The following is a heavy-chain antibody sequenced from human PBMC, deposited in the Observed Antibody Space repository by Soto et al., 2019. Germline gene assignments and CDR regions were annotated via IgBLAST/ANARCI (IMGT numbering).Heavy chain of an antibody. Sequence: GRYLRLSCAASEFTFSSYRMHWVRHAPGKGLVWVSRINSDGSSTSYADSVKGRFTISRDNAKNTLYLQMNSLRAEDTAVYYCAIRASYYDSSGYFDYWGQGTLVTVSS. CDR2: INSDGSST. D-gene: IGHD3-22*01. V-gene: IGHV3-74*01. CDR1: EFTFSSYR. CDR3: AIRASYYDSSGYFDY. J-gene: IGHJ4*02.